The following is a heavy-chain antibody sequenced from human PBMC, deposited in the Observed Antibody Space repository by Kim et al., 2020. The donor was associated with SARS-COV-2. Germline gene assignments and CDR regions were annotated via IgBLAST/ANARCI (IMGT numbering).Heavy chain of an antibody. V-gene: IGHV3-11*06. Sequence: GSVKGRFTISRDNAKNSLYLQMNSLRAEDTAVYYCARDLTPYYYGMDVWGQGTTVTVSS. CDR3: ARDLTPYYYGMDV. J-gene: IGHJ6*02.